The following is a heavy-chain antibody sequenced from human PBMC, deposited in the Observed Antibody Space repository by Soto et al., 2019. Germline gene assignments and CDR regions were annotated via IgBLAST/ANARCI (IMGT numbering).Heavy chain of an antibody. V-gene: IGHV4-59*08. CDR3: ARLGGYYQAFDQ. J-gene: IGHJ4*02. CDR2: IYYTGTT. D-gene: IGHD2-21*02. Sequence: PSETLSLTCIVSGVSMSSYYWVLFRQPPGKGLEWIGYIYYTGTTTYHPSLKSRVTISIDTSRNQFSLKLNSVTAADTAVYYCARLGGYYQAFDQWGQGSLVTVSS. CDR1: GVSMSSYY.